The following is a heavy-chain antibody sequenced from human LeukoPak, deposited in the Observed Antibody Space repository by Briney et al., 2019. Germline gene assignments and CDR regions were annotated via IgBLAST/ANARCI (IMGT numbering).Heavy chain of an antibody. CDR1: GFTVSTNY. V-gene: IGHV3-66*02. CDR3: ARENGHCSTTSCPFGY. J-gene: IGHJ4*02. CDR2: IFKGGDT. D-gene: IGHD2-2*01. Sequence: GGSLRLSCAASGFTVSTNYMSWVRQAPGKGLEWVAVIFKGGDTDYADSMKGRFTISRDNYENTLYLQMNSLRGEDTAVYYCARENGHCSTTSCPFGYWGQGALVTVSS.